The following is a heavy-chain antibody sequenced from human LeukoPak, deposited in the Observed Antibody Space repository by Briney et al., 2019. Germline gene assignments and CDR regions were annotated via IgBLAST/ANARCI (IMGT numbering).Heavy chain of an antibody. CDR3: ARQRGLRHFDY. D-gene: IGHD3-22*01. J-gene: IGHJ4*02. V-gene: IGHV4-59*08. CDR1: GGSISSYY. CDR2: IYYSGST. Sequence: SETLSLTCTVSGGSISSYYWSWIRQPPGKGLEWIGYIYYSGSTNYNPSLKSRVTISVDTSKNQFSLKLSSVTAADTAVYYCARQRGLRHFDYWGQGTLVTVSP.